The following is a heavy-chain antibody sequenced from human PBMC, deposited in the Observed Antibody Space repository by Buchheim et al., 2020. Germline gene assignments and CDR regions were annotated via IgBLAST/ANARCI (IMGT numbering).Heavy chain of an antibody. CDR3: ARHTRADSLTGYYGDSDYGMDV. J-gene: IGHJ6*02. V-gene: IGHV4-59*08. Sequence: QVQLQESGPGLVKPSETLSLTCTVSGGSISSYYWSWIRPPPGKGLEWIGYIYYSGSTNYNPSLTSRVTISLDTSKNQFSLKLSSVTAADTAVYYCARHTRADSLTGYYGDSDYGMDVWGQGTT. CDR1: GGSISSYY. D-gene: IGHD3-9*01. CDR2: IYYSGST.